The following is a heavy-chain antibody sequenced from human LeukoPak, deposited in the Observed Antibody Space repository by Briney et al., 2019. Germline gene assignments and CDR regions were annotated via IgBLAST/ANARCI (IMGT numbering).Heavy chain of an antibody. CDR1: GYTLTELS. CDR2: FDPEDGET. J-gene: IGHJ3*02. CDR3: ATESVVVAATSPDDAFDI. V-gene: IGHV1-24*01. D-gene: IGHD2-15*01. Sequence: GASVKVSCKVSGYTLTELSMHWVRQAPGKGLEWMGGFDPEDGETIYAQKFQGRVTMTEDTSTDTAYMELSSLRSEGTAVYYCATESVVVAATSPDDAFDIWGQGTMVTVSS.